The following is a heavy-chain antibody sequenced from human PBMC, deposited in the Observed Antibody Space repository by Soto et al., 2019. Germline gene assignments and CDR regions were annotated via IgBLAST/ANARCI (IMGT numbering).Heavy chain of an antibody. D-gene: IGHD3-16*01. V-gene: IGHV1-2*02. CDR3: ARGGGTTLAPLP. J-gene: IGHJ5*02. CDR1: GYTFTGYF. Sequence: ASVKVSCKASGYTFTGYFMHWVRQAPGEGLEWMGWINPNSGATKYAPKFQGRVTMTRDTSNRTAYLELSRLTSDDTAIYYCARGGGTTLAPLPWGQGTPVTVSS. CDR2: INPNSGAT.